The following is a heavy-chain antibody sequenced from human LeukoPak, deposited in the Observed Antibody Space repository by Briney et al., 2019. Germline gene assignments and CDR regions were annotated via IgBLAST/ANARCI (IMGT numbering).Heavy chain of an antibody. Sequence: GGSLRLSCAASGFTFTSYAMSWVRQAPGKGLEWVSGISGSGGSTYYADSVKGRFIISRENSKKMLYLQMNSLRAEDTAVYYCTKDQFYHDYVPGWFDPWGQGTLVTVSS. CDR3: TKDQFYHDYVPGWFDP. J-gene: IGHJ5*02. CDR1: GFTFTSYA. V-gene: IGHV3-23*01. CDR2: ISGSGGST. D-gene: IGHD3-16*01.